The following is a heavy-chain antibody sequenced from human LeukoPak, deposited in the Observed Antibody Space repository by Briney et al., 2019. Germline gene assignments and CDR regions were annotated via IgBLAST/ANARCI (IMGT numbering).Heavy chain of an antibody. D-gene: IGHD3-9*01. V-gene: IGHV3-23*01. Sequence: GGSLRLSCAASGFTFRTYAMSWVRQAPGKGLEWVSAISGSGGSTYYADSVKGRFTISRDNSKNTLYLQMNSLRAEDTAVYYCAKGGAYYDISPYYFDYWGQGTLVTVSS. CDR2: ISGSGGST. CDR1: GFTFRTYA. CDR3: AKGGAYYDISPYYFDY. J-gene: IGHJ4*02.